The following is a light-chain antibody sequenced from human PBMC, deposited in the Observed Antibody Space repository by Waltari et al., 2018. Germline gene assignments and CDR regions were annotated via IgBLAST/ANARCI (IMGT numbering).Light chain of an antibody. Sequence: EIVLTQSPGTLSLSPGERATPASRASQSGRKYLAWYQQRPGQAPRLLIYDASIRATGIPDRFSGSGSGTDFSLTISRLEPEDFAVYYCQKYVNLPATFGQGTKVEIK. CDR3: QKYVNLPAT. V-gene: IGKV3-20*01. CDR2: DAS. CDR1: QSGRKY. J-gene: IGKJ1*01.